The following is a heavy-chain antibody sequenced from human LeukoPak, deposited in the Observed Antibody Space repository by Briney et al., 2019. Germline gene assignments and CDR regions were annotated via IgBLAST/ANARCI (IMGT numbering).Heavy chain of an antibody. J-gene: IGHJ3*02. Sequence: GGSLRLSCAASGFTVSSNYMSWARQAPGKGLEWVSVIYSGGRTNYADSVKGRFTISRDSSKNTLYLQMNSLRAEDAAVYYCARDTGIDAFDIWGQGTMVTVSS. CDR2: IYSGGRT. V-gene: IGHV3-53*01. D-gene: IGHD7-27*01. CDR1: GFTVSSNY. CDR3: ARDTGIDAFDI.